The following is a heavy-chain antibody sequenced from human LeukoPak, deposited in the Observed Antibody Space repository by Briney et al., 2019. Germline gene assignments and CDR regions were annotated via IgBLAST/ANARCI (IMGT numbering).Heavy chain of an antibody. CDR2: IVGSGST. J-gene: IGHJ3*02. CDR3: ARGPYSYDSSGAFDI. V-gene: IGHV4-61*02. Sequence: SQTLSLTCTVSGDSISSGDYYWSWIRHPAGKGLEWIGRIVGSGSTNYNPSLKSRVTISVDTSKNQFSLKLSSVTAADTAVYFCARGPYSYDSSGAFDIWGQGTMVTVSS. CDR1: GDSISSGDYY. D-gene: IGHD3-22*01.